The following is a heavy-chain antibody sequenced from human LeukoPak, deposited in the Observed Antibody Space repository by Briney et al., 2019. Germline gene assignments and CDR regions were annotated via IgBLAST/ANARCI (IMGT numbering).Heavy chain of an antibody. J-gene: IGHJ6*03. CDR2: INPNSGGT. CDR3: ASPFRASSPPSYYMDV. CDR1: GYTVTGYY. Sequence: ASVKVSCKASGYTVTGYYMHCGGQAPGHGLEWMGWINPNSGGTNSAQKFQGRVTMTRDTSISTAYMELSRLRPDDTAVYYCASPFRASSPPSYYMDVWGKGTTVTVSS. D-gene: IGHD2-2*01. V-gene: IGHV1-2*02.